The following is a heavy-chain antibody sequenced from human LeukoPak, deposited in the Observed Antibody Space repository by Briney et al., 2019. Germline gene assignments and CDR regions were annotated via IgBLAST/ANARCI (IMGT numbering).Heavy chain of an antibody. V-gene: IGHV4-59*01. J-gene: IGHJ3*02. Sequence: SETLSLTCTVSGGSISSYYWSWVRQPPVKGLEWLGYIYYSGSTNYNPSLKSRVTISVDTSKNQFSLKLSSVTAADTAVYYCAGDILAQNAFDIWGQGTMVTVSS. CDR1: GGSISSYY. D-gene: IGHD3-9*01. CDR3: AGDILAQNAFDI. CDR2: IYYSGST.